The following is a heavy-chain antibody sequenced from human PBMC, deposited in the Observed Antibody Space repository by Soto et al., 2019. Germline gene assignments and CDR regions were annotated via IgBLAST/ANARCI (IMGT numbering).Heavy chain of an antibody. J-gene: IGHJ5*02. CDR1: GGTFSSYA. Sequence: SVKVSCKASGGTFSSYAISWVRQAPGQGLEWMGGIIPIFGTANYAQKFQGRVTITADEFTSTAYMELSSLRSEDTAVYYCARDGRRCSSTSCPKRNWFDPWGQGTLVTVSS. V-gene: IGHV1-69*13. CDR2: IIPIFGTA. D-gene: IGHD2-2*01. CDR3: ARDGRRCSSTSCPKRNWFDP.